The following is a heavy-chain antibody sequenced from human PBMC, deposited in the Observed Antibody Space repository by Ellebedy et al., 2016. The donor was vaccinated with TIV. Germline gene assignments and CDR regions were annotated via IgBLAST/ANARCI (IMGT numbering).Heavy chain of an antibody. CDR3: ASHRTLIDAFDI. CDR2: ISSSGSTI. Sequence: GESLKISCAASGFTFSDYYMSWIRQAPGKGLEWVSYISSSGSTIYYADSVKGRFTISRDNAKNSLYLQMNSLRAEDTAVYYCASHRTLIDAFDIWGQGTMVTVSS. CDR1: GFTFSDYY. D-gene: IGHD1-14*01. V-gene: IGHV3-11*01. J-gene: IGHJ3*02.